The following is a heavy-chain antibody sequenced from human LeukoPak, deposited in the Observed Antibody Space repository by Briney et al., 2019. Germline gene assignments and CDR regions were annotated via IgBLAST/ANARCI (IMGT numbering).Heavy chain of an antibody. J-gene: IGHJ5*02. Sequence: PGRSLRLSCAASGFTFSSYAMHWVRQAPGKGLEWVAVISYDGSNKYYADSVKGRFTISRDNSKNTLYLQMNSLRAEDTAVYYCARDRPGIAAAGTGFTWFDPWGQGTLVTVSS. CDR3: ARDRPGIAAAGTGFTWFDP. V-gene: IGHV3-30*01. CDR1: GFTFSSYA. CDR2: ISYDGSNK. D-gene: IGHD6-13*01.